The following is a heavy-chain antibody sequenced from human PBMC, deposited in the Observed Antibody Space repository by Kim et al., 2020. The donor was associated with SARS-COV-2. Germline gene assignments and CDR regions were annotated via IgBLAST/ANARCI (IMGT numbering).Heavy chain of an antibody. V-gene: IGHV3-66*01. J-gene: IGHJ4*02. CDR3: LKDLNY. Sequence: SGGSPNYRHSVKGRFTISRDDSKNTLYLQVNSLRAEDTAVYYCLKDLNYWGQGTLVTVSS. CDR2: SGGSP.